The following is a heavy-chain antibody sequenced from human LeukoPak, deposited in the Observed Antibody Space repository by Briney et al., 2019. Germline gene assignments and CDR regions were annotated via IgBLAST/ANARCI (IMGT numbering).Heavy chain of an antibody. Sequence: GGSLRLSCVASGFTFSTYSIHWVRQAPGKGLEWVSYISSTGDTTYYADSVKGRFTIPRDNAKNSLYLQMNSLRAEDTAVYYCAKDRDDILTGIFDYWGQGTLVTVSS. D-gene: IGHD3-9*01. CDR1: GFTFSTYS. CDR3: AKDRDDILTGIFDY. CDR2: ISSTGDTT. V-gene: IGHV3-48*01. J-gene: IGHJ4*02.